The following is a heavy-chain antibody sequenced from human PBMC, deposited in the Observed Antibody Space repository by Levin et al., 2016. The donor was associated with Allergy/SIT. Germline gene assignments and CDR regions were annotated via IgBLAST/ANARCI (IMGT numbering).Heavy chain of an antibody. CDR1: GGTFSSYT. Sequence: SVKVSCKASGGTFSSYTISWVRQAPGQGLEWMGRIIPILGIANYAQKFQGRVTITADKSTSTAYMELSSLRSEDTAVYYCARHPGIAVAGYYFDYWGQGTLVTVSS. J-gene: IGHJ4*02. CDR3: ARHPGIAVAGYYFDY. D-gene: IGHD6-19*01. CDR2: IIPILGIA. V-gene: IGHV1-69*02.